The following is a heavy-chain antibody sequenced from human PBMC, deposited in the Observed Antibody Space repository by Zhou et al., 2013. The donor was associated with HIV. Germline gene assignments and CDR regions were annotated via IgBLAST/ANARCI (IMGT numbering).Heavy chain of an antibody. V-gene: IGHV1-69*05. CDR2: IIPVFRRA. CDR3: ARDSNPYSSSSFDY. Sequence: QVQLVQSGAEVKKPGSSVKVSCKASGGTFSSYGITWVRQVPGQGLEWMGGIIPVFRRANYAQKFQGRVTITTDESTNTAYMDLTGLGSEDTAMYYCARDSNPYSSSSFDYWGQGTLVTVSS. CDR1: GGTFSSYG. J-gene: IGHJ4*02. D-gene: IGHD6-6*01.